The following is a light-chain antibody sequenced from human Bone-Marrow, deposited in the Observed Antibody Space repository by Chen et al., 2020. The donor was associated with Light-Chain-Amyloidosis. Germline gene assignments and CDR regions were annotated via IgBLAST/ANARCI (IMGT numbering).Light chain of an antibody. J-gene: IGLJ3*02. Sequence: SSVLTQPSSVSVAPGQTDTIACGGNNIGSTSVHWYQQTPGQAPLLVVYDDSDRPSGIPERLSGSNSGNTATLTISRVEAGDEADYYCQVWDRSSDRPVFGGGTKLTVL. CDR1: NIGSTS. CDR2: DDS. CDR3: QVWDRSSDRPV. V-gene: IGLV3-21*02.